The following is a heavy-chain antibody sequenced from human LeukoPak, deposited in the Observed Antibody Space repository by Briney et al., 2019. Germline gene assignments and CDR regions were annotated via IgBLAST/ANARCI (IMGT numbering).Heavy chain of an antibody. V-gene: IGHV3-48*04. CDR1: RFAFSHYT. CDR2: ISSGSSTI. CDR3: ARVLTGSWDWFDP. J-gene: IGHJ5*02. Sequence: GSLRLSCAASRFAFSHYTMNWVRQAPGKGLEWVSYISSGSSTIYYADSVKGRFTISRDNAKNSLYLQMDSLRAEDTAVYYCARVLTGSWDWFDPWGQGTLVTVSS. D-gene: IGHD2-8*02.